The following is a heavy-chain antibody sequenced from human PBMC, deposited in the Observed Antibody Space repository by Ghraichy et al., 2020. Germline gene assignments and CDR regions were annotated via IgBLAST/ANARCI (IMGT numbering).Heavy chain of an antibody. CDR3: ARGRSPNWGIYYYYYMDV. V-gene: IGHV4-34*01. D-gene: IGHD7-27*01. J-gene: IGHJ6*03. Sequence: ESLNISCAVYGGSFSGYYWSWIRQPPGKGLEWIGEINHSGSTNYNPSLKSRVTISVDTSKNQFSLKLSSVTAADTAVYYCARGRSPNWGIYYYYYMDVWGKGTTVTVSS. CDR2: INHSGST. CDR1: GGSFSGYY.